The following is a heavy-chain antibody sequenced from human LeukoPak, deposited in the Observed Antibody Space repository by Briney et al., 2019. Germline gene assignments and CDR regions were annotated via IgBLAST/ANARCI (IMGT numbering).Heavy chain of an antibody. CDR2: ISDSGVNT. CDR1: GFTFSSYA. Sequence: PGGSLRLSCAASGFTFSSYAMSWVRQAPGKGLEWVSSISDSGVNTYYADSVKGRFTISRDNSKSTLSLQMNSLRAEDTAVYYCAEIQLNSGLCYWGQGTLVTVSS. D-gene: IGHD5-12*01. CDR3: AEIQLNSGLCY. V-gene: IGHV3-23*01. J-gene: IGHJ4*02.